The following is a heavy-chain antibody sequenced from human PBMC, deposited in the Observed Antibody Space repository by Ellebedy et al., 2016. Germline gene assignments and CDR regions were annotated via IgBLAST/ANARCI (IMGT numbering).Heavy chain of an antibody. V-gene: IGHV4-34*01. CDR2: INHSGST. D-gene: IGHD2-2*01. Sequence: SETLSLXXAVYGGSFSDYYWGWIRQPPGKGLEWIGEINHSGSTNYNPSLKSRVTMSVDTSKNQFSLKLRSVTAAETAVYYCARVEGHCSSTSCYWYFDYWGQGTLVTVSS. CDR1: GGSFSDYY. CDR3: ARVEGHCSSTSCYWYFDY. J-gene: IGHJ4*02.